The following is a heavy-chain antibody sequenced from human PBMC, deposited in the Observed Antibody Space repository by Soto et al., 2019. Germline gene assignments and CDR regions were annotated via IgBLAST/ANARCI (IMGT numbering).Heavy chain of an antibody. CDR2: IGTTCDT. CDR1: GFTFSSYD. V-gene: IGHV3-13*04. CDR3: ARAIGPTLFDY. J-gene: IGHJ4*02. D-gene: IGHD3-22*01. Sequence: EVQLVESGGGLVQPGGSLRLSCSASGFTFSSYDMHWVRQGTGKGLEWVSAIGTTCDTYYAGSVKGRFTISRENAKNSLYLQMNRLRAGDTDIYFCARAIGPTLFDYWGQGTLVTVSS.